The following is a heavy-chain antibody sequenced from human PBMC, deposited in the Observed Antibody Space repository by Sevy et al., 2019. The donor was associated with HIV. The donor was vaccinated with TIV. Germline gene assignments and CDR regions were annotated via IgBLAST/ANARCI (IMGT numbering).Heavy chain of an antibody. D-gene: IGHD2-2*01. V-gene: IGHV3-30*03. CDR3: LTDRVIQLLDYDYYGMDV. J-gene: IGHJ6*02. CDR2: VSYDGTNK. CDR1: GFTFSTYA. Sequence: GGSLRLSCAASGFTFSTYAMHWVRQAPGKGLEWVAVVSYDGTNKQYTDSVKGRFTISRDNSKKTLYLQMNSLRAEDTAVYYWLTDRVIQLLDYDYYGMDVWGQGAAVTVSS.